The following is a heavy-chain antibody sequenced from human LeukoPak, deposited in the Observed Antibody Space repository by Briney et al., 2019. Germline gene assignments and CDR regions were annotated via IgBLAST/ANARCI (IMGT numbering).Heavy chain of an antibody. J-gene: IGHJ4*02. V-gene: IGHV5-51*01. CDR2: IYPADSDT. Sequence: GESLKISCKGSGYSFSGYWIAWVRQMPGKGLEWMGIIYPADSDTRYSPSFQGQVTISADKSISTAYLQWSSLKASDTAMYYCARHLYGGNSNFDYWGQGTLVTVSS. D-gene: IGHD4-23*01. CDR3: ARHLYGGNSNFDY. CDR1: GYSFSGYW.